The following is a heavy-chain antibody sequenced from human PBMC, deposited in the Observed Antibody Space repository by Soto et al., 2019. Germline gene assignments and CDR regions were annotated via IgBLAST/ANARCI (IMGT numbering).Heavy chain of an antibody. CDR2: IYPGDSDT. CDR3: ARGGYCSGGSCYPALYFQH. CDR1: GYSFTSYW. Sequence: GESLKISCKGSGYSFTSYWIGWVRQMPGKGLEWMGIIYPGDSDTRYSPSFQGQVTISADKSISTAYLQWSSLKASDTAMYYCARGGYCSGGSCYPALYFQHWGQGTLVTVSS. V-gene: IGHV5-51*01. D-gene: IGHD2-15*01. J-gene: IGHJ1*01.